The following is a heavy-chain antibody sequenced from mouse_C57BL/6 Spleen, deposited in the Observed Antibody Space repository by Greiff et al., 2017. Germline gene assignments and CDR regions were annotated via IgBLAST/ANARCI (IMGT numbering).Heavy chain of an antibody. CDR1: GFTFSSYA. V-gene: IGHV5-4*01. CDR3: ARDRGSSSLYWYFDV. J-gene: IGHJ1*03. CDR2: ISDGGSYT. D-gene: IGHD1-1*01. Sequence: EVKLVESGGGLVKPGGSLKLSCAASGFTFSSYAMSWVRQTPEKRLEWVATISDGGSYTYYPDNVKGRFTISRDNAKNNLYLQMSHLKSEDTAMYYCARDRGSSSLYWYFDVWGTGTTVTVSS.